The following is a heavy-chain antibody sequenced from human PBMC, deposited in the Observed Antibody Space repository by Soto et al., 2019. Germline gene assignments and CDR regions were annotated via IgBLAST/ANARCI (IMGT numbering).Heavy chain of an antibody. Sequence: EVQLLESGGGLVQPGGSLRPSCVAAGFSFSDRAMGWVRQAPGKGLEWVSDISSNGGGTFYADSVKGRFTISRDNVKNTVHLQMNRLRDEDTATYYCAKRRGQQLENWQFDVWGRGSLVSVAS. CDR2: ISSNGGGT. V-gene: IGHV3-23*01. CDR3: AKRRGQQLENWQFDV. CDR1: GFSFSDRA. J-gene: IGHJ2*01. D-gene: IGHD6-13*01.